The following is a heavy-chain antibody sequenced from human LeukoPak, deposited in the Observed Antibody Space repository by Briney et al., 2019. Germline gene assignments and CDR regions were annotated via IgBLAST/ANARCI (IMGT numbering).Heavy chain of an antibody. Sequence: GRSLRLSCAASGLTFSSYAMHWVRQAPGKGLEWVAVISYDGSNKYYADSVKGRFTISGDKSKDTLYLQMNSLRPEDTAFYYCARGPGPIAGAKNPFDIWGQGTMVTVSS. D-gene: IGHD1-26*01. CDR3: ARGPGPIAGAKNPFDI. V-gene: IGHV3-30*01. J-gene: IGHJ3*02. CDR2: ISYDGSNK. CDR1: GLTFSSYA.